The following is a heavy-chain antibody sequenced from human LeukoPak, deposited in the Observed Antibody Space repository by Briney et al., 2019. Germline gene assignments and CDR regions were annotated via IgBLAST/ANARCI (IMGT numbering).Heavy chain of an antibody. V-gene: IGHV1-69*06. J-gene: IGHJ6*03. Sequence: ASVKLSCKTSGGTFCTYAITWVRQAPGQGLEWMGGIIPIFGTANYAQKYQGRVTITADKSTSTAYMGLSSLRSEDTAVYYCARDMDVWGKGTTVTVSS. CDR1: GGTFCTYA. CDR2: IIPIFGTA. CDR3: ARDMDV.